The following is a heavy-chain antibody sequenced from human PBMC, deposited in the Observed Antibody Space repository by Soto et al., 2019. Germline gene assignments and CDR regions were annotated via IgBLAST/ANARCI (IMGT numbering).Heavy chain of an antibody. Sequence: GASVKVSCKASGFTFTSSAMQWVRQARGQRLEWIGWIVVGSGNTNYAQKFQERVTITRDMSTSTAYMELSSLRSEDTAVYYCAAPSGITTNDAFDIWGQGTMVTVSS. D-gene: IGHD3-10*01. J-gene: IGHJ3*02. CDR2: IVVGSGNT. V-gene: IGHV1-58*02. CDR1: GFTFTSSA. CDR3: AAPSGITTNDAFDI.